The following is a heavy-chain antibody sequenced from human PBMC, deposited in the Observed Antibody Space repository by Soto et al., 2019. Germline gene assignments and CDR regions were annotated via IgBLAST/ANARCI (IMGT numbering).Heavy chain of an antibody. V-gene: IGHV1-2*02. CDR3: AIRTGQLAIISEFDGDWFFEV. Sequence: QEQLVQSGAEVKKPGASLKVSCKASGYTFTDYYIHWVRQAPGQGLEWVGWINPDSGGTNLAQRFQGRVTVTSDTSSNTAYMELSSLRSDDTAVYYCAIRTGQLAIISEFDGDWFFEVWGRGTLVTVSS. D-gene: IGHD2-2*01. CDR1: GYTFTDYY. CDR2: INPDSGGT. J-gene: IGHJ2*01.